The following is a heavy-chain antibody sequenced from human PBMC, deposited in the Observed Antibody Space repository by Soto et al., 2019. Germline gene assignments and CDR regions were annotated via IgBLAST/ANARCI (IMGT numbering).Heavy chain of an antibody. D-gene: IGHD6-19*01. CDR1: GFSLRTSGVG. J-gene: IGHJ5*02. CDR3: AKRGSSGWYGWFDP. CDR2: IYWNDDK. Sequence: VSGPTLVNPTQTLTLTCIFSGFSLRTSGVGVGWIRQPPGKALEWLGFIYWNDDKRYSPSLKSRLTITKDTSKNQVVLTMTNMEPVDTATYYCAKRGSSGWYGWFDPWGEGTPVTVSS. V-gene: IGHV2-5*01.